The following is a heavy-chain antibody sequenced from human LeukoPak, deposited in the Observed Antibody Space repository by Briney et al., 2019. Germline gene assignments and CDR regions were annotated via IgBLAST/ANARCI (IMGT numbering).Heavy chain of an antibody. D-gene: IGHD6-19*01. V-gene: IGHV3-21*01. CDR2: ISSSSSYI. Sequence: PGGSLRLSCAASGFTFNTYSMNWVRQAPGKGLEWVSSISSSSSYIYYADSVKGRFTISRDNAKNSLYLQMNSLRAEDTAVYYCARRYSSGWYSVWGQGTLVTVSS. CDR3: ARRYSSGWYSV. J-gene: IGHJ4*02. CDR1: GFTFNTYS.